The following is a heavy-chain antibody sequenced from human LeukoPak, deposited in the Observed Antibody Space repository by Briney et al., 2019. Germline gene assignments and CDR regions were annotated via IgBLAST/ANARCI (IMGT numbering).Heavy chain of an antibody. CDR2: ISSSSSYI. CDR1: GVIVSSNY. J-gene: IGHJ4*02. D-gene: IGHD3-3*01. V-gene: IGHV3-21*01. CDR3: ATSDNLWSGMDN. Sequence: VGSLRLSCAASGVIVSSNYMSWVRQTPGTGREWVSSISSSSSYIYYADSVKGRFTISRDNAKNSLNLQMDSLRADDTAVYYCATSDNLWSGMDNWGQGTLVTVSS.